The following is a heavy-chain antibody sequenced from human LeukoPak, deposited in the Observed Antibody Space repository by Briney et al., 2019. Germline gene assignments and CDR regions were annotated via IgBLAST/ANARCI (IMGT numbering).Heavy chain of an antibody. V-gene: IGHV3-66*01. Sequence: PGGSLRLSCAASGFTVSSNYMSWVRQAPGKGLEWVSVIYSGGSTYYADSVKGRFTTSRDNAKNTLYLQMNSLRAEDTAVYYCAKDPRPYSRSYYFDYWGQGTLVTVSS. CDR1: GFTVSSNY. D-gene: IGHD6-13*01. CDR2: IYSGGST. J-gene: IGHJ4*02. CDR3: AKDPRPYSRSYYFDY.